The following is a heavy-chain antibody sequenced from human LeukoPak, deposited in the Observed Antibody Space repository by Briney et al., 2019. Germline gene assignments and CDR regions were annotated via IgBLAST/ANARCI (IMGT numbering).Heavy chain of an antibody. CDR3: AKEMRVCSGGSCYNGVVDY. J-gene: IGHJ4*02. D-gene: IGHD2-15*01. CDR1: GFTFSSYA. V-gene: IGHV3-23*01. Sequence: GGSLRLSCAASGFTFSSYAMSWVRQAPGKGLEWVSAISGSDGSTYYADSVKGRFTISRDNSKNTLYLQMNSLRAEDTAVYYCAKEMRVCSGGSCYNGVVDYWGQGTLVTVSS. CDR2: ISGSDGST.